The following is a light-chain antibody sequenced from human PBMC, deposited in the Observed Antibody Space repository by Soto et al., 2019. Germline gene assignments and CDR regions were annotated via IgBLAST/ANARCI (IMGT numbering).Light chain of an antibody. CDR3: SSYAGSNNFV. Sequence: QSVLAQPPSVSGAPGQRVIISCTGSSSNIGAGRDVHWYRQFPGEAPKFLISDSNHRPSGVPDRFSVSKSGASASLAITGLRAEDEGDYYCSSYAGSNNFVFGTGTKVTVL. CDR1: SSNIGAGRD. J-gene: IGLJ1*01. V-gene: IGLV1-40*01. CDR2: DSN.